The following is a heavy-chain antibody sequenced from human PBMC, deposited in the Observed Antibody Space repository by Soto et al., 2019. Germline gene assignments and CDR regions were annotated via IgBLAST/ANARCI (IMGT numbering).Heavy chain of an antibody. CDR2: INAGNGNT. Sequence: QVQLVQSGAEEKKPGASVKVSCKASGYTFTSYAMHWVRQAPGQRLEWMGWINAGNGNTKYAQKFQGRVTITRDTSASTAYMELSSLRSEDTAVYYCERANGVGLVGPWGQGTLVTVSS. V-gene: IGHV1-3*05. CDR3: ERANGVGLVGP. CDR1: GYTFTSYA. D-gene: IGHD1-1*01. J-gene: IGHJ5*02.